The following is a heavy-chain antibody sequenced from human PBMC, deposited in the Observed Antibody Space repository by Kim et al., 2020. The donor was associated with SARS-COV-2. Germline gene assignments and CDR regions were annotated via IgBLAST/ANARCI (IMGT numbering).Heavy chain of an antibody. D-gene: IGHD6-6*01. CDR2: IIPILGIA. Sequence: SVKVSCKASGGTFSSYAISWVRQAPGQGLEWMGRIIPILGIANYAQKFQGRVTITADKSTSTAYMELSSLRSEDTAVYYCARQDRVIAARRLNWFDPWGQGTLVTVSS. CDR3: ARQDRVIAARRLNWFDP. V-gene: IGHV1-69*04. CDR1: GGTFSSYA. J-gene: IGHJ5*02.